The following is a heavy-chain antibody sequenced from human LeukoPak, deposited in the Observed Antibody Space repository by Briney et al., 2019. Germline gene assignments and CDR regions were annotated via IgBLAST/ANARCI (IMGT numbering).Heavy chain of an antibody. D-gene: IGHD6-6*01. CDR2: IYYSGST. J-gene: IGHJ5*02. CDR3: ARGAEIEYSSSSGWFDP. CDR1: GGSISSYY. Sequence: SETLSLTCTVSGGSISSYYWSWIRQPPGKGLGWIAYIYYSGSTNYNPSLKSRVTISVDTSKNQFSLKLSSVTAADTAVYYCARGAEIEYSSSSGWFDPWGQGTLVTVSS. V-gene: IGHV4-59*01.